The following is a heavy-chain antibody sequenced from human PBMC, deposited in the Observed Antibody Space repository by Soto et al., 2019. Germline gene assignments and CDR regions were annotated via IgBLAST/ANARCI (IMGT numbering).Heavy chain of an antibody. Sequence: GGSRRLSCAASGFTFSRYSMNWVRQAPGKGLEWVSSIHFSGGSMFYSDSVKGRFTISRDTAENSLYLQMNSLRAEDTAVYYCAREVLTRSTRLASWGQGTLVTVSS. CDR3: AREVLTRSTRLAS. V-gene: IGHV3-21*01. CDR1: GFTFSRYS. J-gene: IGHJ4*02. CDR2: IHFSGGSM. D-gene: IGHD3-9*01.